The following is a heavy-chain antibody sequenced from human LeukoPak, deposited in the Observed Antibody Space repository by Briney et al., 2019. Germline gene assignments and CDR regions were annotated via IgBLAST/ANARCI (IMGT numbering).Heavy chain of an antibody. CDR3: ARGPWGISGFDY. J-gene: IGHJ4*02. CDR2: INSDGTST. D-gene: IGHD3-10*01. CDR1: GFTFSSYW. Sequence: GGSLRLSCAASGFTFSSYWVHWVRQAPGKGLVWVSGINSDGTSTNYADSVKGRFTISRDNAKNTLYLQMNSLRAEDTAVYYCARGPWGISGFDYWGQGTLVTVSS. V-gene: IGHV3-74*01.